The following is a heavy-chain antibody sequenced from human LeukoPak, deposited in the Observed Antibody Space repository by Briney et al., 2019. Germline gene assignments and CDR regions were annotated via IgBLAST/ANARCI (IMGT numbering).Heavy chain of an antibody. J-gene: IGHJ4*02. Sequence: GRSLRLSCAASGFTFNTYAMHWVRQAPGKGLEWVTLIWHDGSHKFYIDSVRGRFTISRDNSRNTLYLQMNGLKAEVTVVYYCGRRIFGPGSYPVYWRGGPRLSVPS. D-gene: IGHD3-10*01. CDR2: IWHDGSHK. V-gene: IGHV3-33*01. CDR3: GRRIFGPGSYPVY. CDR1: GFTFNTYA.